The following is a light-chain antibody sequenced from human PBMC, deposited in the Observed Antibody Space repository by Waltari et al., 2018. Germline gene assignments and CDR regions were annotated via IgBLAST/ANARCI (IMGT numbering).Light chain of an antibody. CDR3: HQSYFTPRGN. V-gene: IGKV1-39*01. CDR1: QAINTY. CDR2: AAS. J-gene: IGKJ3*01. Sequence: DIRMTQSPSSLSASVGDRVTITCRASQAINTYLNWYQQQSGKAPKLLIYAASRLHRGVPSRFSGSGSGTDFTLTISRLQPEDFATYYCHQSYFTPRGNFGPGTRVDL.